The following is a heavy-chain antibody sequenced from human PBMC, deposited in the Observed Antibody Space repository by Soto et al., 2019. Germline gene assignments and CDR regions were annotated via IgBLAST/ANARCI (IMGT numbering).Heavy chain of an antibody. J-gene: IGHJ5*02. CDR2: IIPIFGTA. CDR3: ASGKIAVAGIQNLYNWFDP. Sequence: SVKVSCKASGGTFSSYAISWVLQAPGQGLEWMGGIIPIFGTANYAQKFQGRVTITADESTSTAYMELSSLRSEDTAVYYCASGKIAVAGIQNLYNWFDPWGQGTLVTVSS. CDR1: GGTFSSYA. V-gene: IGHV1-69*13. D-gene: IGHD6-19*01.